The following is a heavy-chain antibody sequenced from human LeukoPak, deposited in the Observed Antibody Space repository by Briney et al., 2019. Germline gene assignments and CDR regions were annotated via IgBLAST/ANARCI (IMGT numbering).Heavy chain of an antibody. CDR3: ARTDSSGWYVFDH. CDR2: IHYSGST. CDR1: GGSISSYY. Sequence: SETLSLTCTVAGGSISSYYXGXVXQPPGXGLEWXGHIHYSGSTNHHHNPXLKNRVTISVDTSKNQFSLKLSSVTAADTAVYYCARTDSSGWYVFDHWGQGTLVTVSS. V-gene: IGHV4-59*13. J-gene: IGHJ4*02. D-gene: IGHD6-19*01.